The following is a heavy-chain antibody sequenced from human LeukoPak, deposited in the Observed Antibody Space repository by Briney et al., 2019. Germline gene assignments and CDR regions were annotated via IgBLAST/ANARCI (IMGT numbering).Heavy chain of an antibody. CDR2: IYYSGST. CDR3: AREVIVEVVTARVFDP. J-gene: IGHJ5*02. CDR1: GSSISSGDHY. V-gene: IGHV4-31*03. D-gene: IGHD2-21*02. Sequence: QSSQTLSLTCTVPGSSISSGDHYWGWIRQHPGKGLEWIGYIYYSGSTHYIPSLKSRVTISVDTSKNHFSLKLRSVTAADTAVYYCAREVIVEVVTARVFDPWGQGTLVTVSS.